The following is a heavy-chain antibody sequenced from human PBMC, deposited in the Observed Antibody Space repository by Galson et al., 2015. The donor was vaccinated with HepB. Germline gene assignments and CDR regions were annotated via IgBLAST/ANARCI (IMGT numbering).Heavy chain of an antibody. CDR3: ARDRGYSSGWGEDTWFDP. CDR1: GFTFSSYG. V-gene: IGHV3-33*01. CDR2: IWYDGSNK. D-gene: IGHD6-19*01. J-gene: IGHJ5*02. Sequence: SLRLSCAASGFTFSSYGMHWVRQAPGKGLEWVAVIWYDGSNKYYAGSVKGRFTISRDNSKNTLYLQMNSLRAEDTAVYYCARDRGYSSGWGEDTWFDPWGQGTLVTVSS.